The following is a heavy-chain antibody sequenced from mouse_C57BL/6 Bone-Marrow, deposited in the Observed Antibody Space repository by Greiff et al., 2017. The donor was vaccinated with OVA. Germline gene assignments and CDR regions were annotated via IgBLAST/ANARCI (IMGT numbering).Heavy chain of an antibody. D-gene: IGHD4-1*01. Sequence: EVQLQQSGTVLARPGASVKMSCKTSGYTFTSYWMHWVKQRPGQGLEWIGAIYPGNSDTSYNQKFKGKAKLTAVTSASTAYMELSSLTNEDSAVYYCTRKSWDVEWFAYWGQGTLVTVSA. CDR2: IYPGNSDT. CDR1: GYTFTSYW. CDR3: TRKSWDVEWFAY. V-gene: IGHV1-5*01. J-gene: IGHJ3*01.